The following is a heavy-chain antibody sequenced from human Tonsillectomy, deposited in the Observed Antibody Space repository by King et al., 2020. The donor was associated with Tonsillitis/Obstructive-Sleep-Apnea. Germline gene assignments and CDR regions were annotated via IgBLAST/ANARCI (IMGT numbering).Heavy chain of an antibody. CDR1: GCTFTTYY. J-gene: IGHJ6*03. D-gene: IGHD7-27*01. V-gene: IGHV1-46*01. CDR2: LNPSGGST. CDR3: ARDGDAADFYYMDV. Sequence: VQLVESGAEVKKPGASVKISCEASGCTFTTYYIHWVRQAPGQGLEWMGILNPSGGSTSYPHKFQGRVTMTRDTSTSTVYMELSSLRSEDTAVYYCARDGDAADFYYMDVWGKGTTVTVSS.